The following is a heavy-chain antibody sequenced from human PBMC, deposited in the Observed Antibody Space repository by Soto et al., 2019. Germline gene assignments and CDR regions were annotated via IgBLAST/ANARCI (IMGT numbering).Heavy chain of an antibody. V-gene: IGHV1-2*02. Sequence: QVQLVQSGAEVKKSGASVKVSCKASGYTFSDYFIQWLRQAPGQGLEWVAWINPKTAATNYAKKFQDRVTLTSDTSFSTAYLEMTRLRPDYMAVYYCARIKWGLDYYSGMDVWGQGTAVTVSS. CDR1: GYTFSDYF. CDR2: INPKTAAT. CDR3: ARIKWGLDYYSGMDV. J-gene: IGHJ6*02. D-gene: IGHD1-26*01.